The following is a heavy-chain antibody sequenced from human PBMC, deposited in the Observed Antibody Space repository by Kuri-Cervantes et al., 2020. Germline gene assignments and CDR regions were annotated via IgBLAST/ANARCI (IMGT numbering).Heavy chain of an antibody. Sequence: GGSLRLSCAASGFTFDDYAMHWVRQAPGKGREWVSGISWNSGSIGYADSVKGRFTISRDNAKNSLYLQMNSLRAEDTALYYCAKETRRGYSSSWYSGGIYYYYGMDVWGQGTTVTVSS. D-gene: IGHD6-13*01. V-gene: IGHV3-9*01. CDR2: ISWNSGSI. J-gene: IGHJ6*02. CDR1: GFTFDDYA. CDR3: AKETRRGYSSSWYSGGIYYYYGMDV.